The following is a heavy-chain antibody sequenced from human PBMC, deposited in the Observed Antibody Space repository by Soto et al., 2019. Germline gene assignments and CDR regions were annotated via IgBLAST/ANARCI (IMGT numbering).Heavy chain of an antibody. D-gene: IGHD1-20*01. Sequence: SETLSLTCTVSGGSISSGDYYWSWIRQPPGKGLEWIGYIYYSGSTYYNPSLESRVSVSVDTSKSQFSLKLSAVTAADTAVYYCATSQKGYNWNYFDHWGQGALVTVSS. CDR2: IYYSGST. J-gene: IGHJ4*02. CDR3: ATSQKGYNWNYFDH. CDR1: GGSISSGDYY. V-gene: IGHV4-30-4*01.